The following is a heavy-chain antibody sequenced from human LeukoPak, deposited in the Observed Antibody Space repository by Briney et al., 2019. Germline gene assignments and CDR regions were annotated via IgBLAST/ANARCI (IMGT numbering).Heavy chain of an antibody. J-gene: IGHJ3*02. CDR1: GYTFTSYD. Sequence: ASVKVSCKASGYTFTSYDINWVRQATGQGLEWMGWMNPNSGNTGYAQKLQGRVTMTTDTSTSTAYMELRSLRSDDTAVYYCARGGSGSVSAFDIWGQGTMVTVSS. V-gene: IGHV1-8*01. D-gene: IGHD3-10*01. CDR3: ARGGSGSVSAFDI. CDR2: MNPNSGNT.